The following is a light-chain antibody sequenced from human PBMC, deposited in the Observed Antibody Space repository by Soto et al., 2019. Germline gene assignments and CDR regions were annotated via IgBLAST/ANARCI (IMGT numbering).Light chain of an antibody. CDR1: SSDVGGYDY. V-gene: IGLV2-14*01. J-gene: IGLJ1*01. CDR2: EVS. CDR3: SSYSPSTAYL. Sequence: QSVLTQPASVSGSPGQSITISCTGTSSDVGGYDYVSWCQIHPGKAPKLMVFEVSNRPSGVSYRFSGSKSGNTASLTISGLQAEDEADYFCSSYSPSTAYLFGTGTKVTVL.